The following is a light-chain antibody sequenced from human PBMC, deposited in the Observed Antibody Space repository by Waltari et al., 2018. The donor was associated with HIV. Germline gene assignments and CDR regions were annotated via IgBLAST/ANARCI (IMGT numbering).Light chain of an antibody. CDR3: ASWDDSLNGVI. Sequence: QSVLTQPPSAFGTPGQRVTISCSGSNSNIGTRPVNWYQQLAGSAPKLLIYRSGLRPSGVPCRSSRSKSATSASLAISGLQSEDEATYYCASWDDSLNGVIFGGGTELTVL. CDR2: RSG. J-gene: IGLJ2*01. CDR1: NSNIGTRP. V-gene: IGLV1-44*01.